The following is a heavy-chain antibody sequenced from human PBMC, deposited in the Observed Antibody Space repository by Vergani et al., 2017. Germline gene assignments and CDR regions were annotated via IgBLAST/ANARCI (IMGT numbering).Heavy chain of an antibody. D-gene: IGHD3-22*01. CDR3: ARDPSTLYYYDSSGFDYYYGMDV. Sequence: QVQLVQSGAEVKKPGSSVKVSCKASGGTFSSYAISWVRQAPGQGLEWMGRIIPILGIANYAQKLQGRVTITADKSTSTASMELSSLRSEDTAVYYCARDPSTLYYYDSSGFDYYYGMDVWGQGTTVTVSS. J-gene: IGHJ6*02. CDR1: GGTFSSYA. V-gene: IGHV1-69*04. CDR2: IIPILGIA.